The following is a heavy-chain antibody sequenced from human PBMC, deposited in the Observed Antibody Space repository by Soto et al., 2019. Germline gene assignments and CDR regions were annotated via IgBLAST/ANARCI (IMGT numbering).Heavy chain of an antibody. CDR3: AKVTDY. J-gene: IGHJ4*02. V-gene: IGHV3-30*18. CDR1: GFTFSGYG. CDR2: ISHDGDKK. Sequence: VQLVESGGGVVQPGRSLRLSCAASGFTFSGYGLHWVRQAPGKGLEWVAVISHDGDKKYYADSVKGRFTISRDNSKNTLYLQMNSLAAEDTAVYFCAKVTDYWGQGTLVTVSS.